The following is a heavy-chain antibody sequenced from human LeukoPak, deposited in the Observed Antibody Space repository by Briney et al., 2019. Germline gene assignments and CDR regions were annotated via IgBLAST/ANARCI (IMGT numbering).Heavy chain of an antibody. D-gene: IGHD5-18*01. V-gene: IGHV3-30*03. CDR2: ISYDGSNK. Sequence: GRSLRLSCAASGFTFSSYGMHWVRQAPGKGLEWVAVISYDGSNKYYADSVKGRFTISRDNAKNSLYLQMNSLRAEDTAVYYCARGPDSYGYVVDYWGQGTLVTVSS. CDR1: GFTFSSYG. CDR3: ARGPDSYGYVVDY. J-gene: IGHJ4*02.